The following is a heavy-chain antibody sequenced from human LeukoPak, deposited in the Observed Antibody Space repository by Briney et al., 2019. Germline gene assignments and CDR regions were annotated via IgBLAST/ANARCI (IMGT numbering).Heavy chain of an antibody. D-gene: IGHD3-10*01. V-gene: IGHV4-39*02. CDR3: ARDKGSGSYVDY. J-gene: IGHJ4*02. Sequence: PSETLSLTCTVSGGSISSSSYYWGWIRQPPGKGLEWIGSIYYSGSTYYNPSLKSRVTISVDTSKNQFSLKLSSVTAADTAVYYCARDKGSGSYVDYWGQGTLVTVSS. CDR2: IYYSGST. CDR1: GGSISSSSYY.